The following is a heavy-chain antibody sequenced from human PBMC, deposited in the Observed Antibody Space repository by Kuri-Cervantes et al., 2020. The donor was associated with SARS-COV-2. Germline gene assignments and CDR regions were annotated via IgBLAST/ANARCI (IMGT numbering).Heavy chain of an antibody. CDR1: GYTFTSYD. CDR2: MTPNSGNT. CDR3: ARHLGIAVAGTAFDI. J-gene: IGHJ3*02. V-gene: IGHV1-8*01. D-gene: IGHD6-19*01. Sequence: ASVKVSCKASGYTFTSYDINWVRQATGQGLEWMGWMTPNSGNTGYAQKLQGRVTMTRNTSISTAYMELSSLRSEDTAVYYCARHLGIAVAGTAFDIWGQGTMVTVSS.